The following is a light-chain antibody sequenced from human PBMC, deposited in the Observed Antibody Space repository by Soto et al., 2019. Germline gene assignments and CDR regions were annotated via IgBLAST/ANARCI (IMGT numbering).Light chain of an antibody. CDR2: GAS. J-gene: IGKJ1*01. Sequence: EIVLPQSPGTLSLSPGERATLSCSASQSVSNNYLAWYQQKPGQAPRLLIYGASTRATGIPARFSGGGSGTDFTLTISSLQSEDFAVYYCQQYNNWPRTFGQGTKVDI. CDR1: QSVSNN. V-gene: IGKV3-15*01. CDR3: QQYNNWPRT.